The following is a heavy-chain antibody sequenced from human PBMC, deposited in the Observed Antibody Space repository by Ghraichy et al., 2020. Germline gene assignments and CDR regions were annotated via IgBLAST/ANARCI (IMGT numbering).Heavy chain of an antibody. CDR1: GFTFSSYS. Sequence: GGSLRLSCAASGFTFSSYSMNWVRQAPGKGLEWVSSISSSSYIYYADSAMGRFTISRDNTNNSLYLQMNSLRAEDKAVYYCARDFNREYYYDSRGYEGYWGQGTLVTVSS. D-gene: IGHD3-22*01. CDR2: ISSSSYI. J-gene: IGHJ4*02. V-gene: IGHV3-21*01. CDR3: ARDFNREYYYDSRGYEGY.